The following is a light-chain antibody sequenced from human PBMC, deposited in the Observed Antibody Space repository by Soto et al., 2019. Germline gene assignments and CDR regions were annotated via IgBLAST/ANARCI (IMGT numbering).Light chain of an antibody. CDR2: EVR. V-gene: IGLV2-14*01. Sequence: SALTQPASVSGSPGQSITISCTGTSSDVGNYNFVSWYQQHPDKAPKLILYEVRNRPSGVSNRFSGSKSGNTASLTISGLQAEDEADYYCSSYTSTSTPVVFGGGTKLTVL. CDR1: SSDVGNYNF. CDR3: SSYTSTSTPVV. J-gene: IGLJ2*01.